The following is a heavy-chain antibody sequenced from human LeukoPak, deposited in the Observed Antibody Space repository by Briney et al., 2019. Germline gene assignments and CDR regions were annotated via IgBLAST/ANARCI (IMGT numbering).Heavy chain of an antibody. V-gene: IGHV4-34*01. D-gene: IGHD3-9*01. CDR2: INHSGST. Sequence: SETLSLTCAVYGGSFSGYYWSWIRQPPGKGLEWIGEINHSGSTNYNPSLKSRVTISVDTSKNQFSLKLSSVTAADTAVYYCARGSSGYYDILTGSDYWGQGTLVTVSS. J-gene: IGHJ4*02. CDR1: GGSFSGYY. CDR3: ARGSSGYYDILTGSDY.